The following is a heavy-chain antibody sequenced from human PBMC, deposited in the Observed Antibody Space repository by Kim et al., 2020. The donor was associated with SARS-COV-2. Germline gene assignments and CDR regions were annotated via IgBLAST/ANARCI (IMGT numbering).Heavy chain of an antibody. J-gene: IGHJ4*02. CDR2: LSGSGANT. Sequence: GGSLRLSCAASGFTFSSYALSWVRQAPGKGLEWVSGLSGSGANTYYADSVKGRFTISRDNSKSMLYLWMTSLKVEDMAMYYCAKGDQTVLYSDRGYDYWGRGALVTVSS. V-gene: IGHV3-23*01. CDR3: AKGDQTVLYSDRGYDY. CDR1: GFTFSSYA. D-gene: IGHD3-10*02.